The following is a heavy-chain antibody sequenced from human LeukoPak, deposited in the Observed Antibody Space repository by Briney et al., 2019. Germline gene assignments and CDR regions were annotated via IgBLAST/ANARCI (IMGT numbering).Heavy chain of an antibody. J-gene: IGHJ4*02. Sequence: PGESLKISCKGSGYRFTSYWIGWVRQMPGKGLEWMGIIYPGDSDTRYSPSFQGQVTISADKSISTAYLQWSSLKASDTAMYYCARHRVVAAAGIDYWGQGTLVTVSS. V-gene: IGHV5-51*01. CDR3: ARHRVVAAAGIDY. D-gene: IGHD6-13*01. CDR1: GYRFTSYW. CDR2: IYPGDSDT.